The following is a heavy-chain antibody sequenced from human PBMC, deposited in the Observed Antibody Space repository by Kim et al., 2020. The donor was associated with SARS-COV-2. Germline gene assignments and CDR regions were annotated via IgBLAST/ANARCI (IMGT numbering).Heavy chain of an antibody. V-gene: IGHV3-7*01. CDR2: IKQDGSEK. CDR1: GFTFSSYW. D-gene: IGHD3-22*01. Sequence: GGSLRLSCAASGFTFSSYWMSWVRQAPGKGLEWVANIKQDGSEKYYVDSVKGRFTISRDNAKNSLYLQMNSLRAEDTAVYYCARDRGYYDSSGLLWGIYYYYYMDVWGKGTTVTVSS. CDR3: ARDRGYYDSSGLLWGIYYYYYMDV. J-gene: IGHJ6*03.